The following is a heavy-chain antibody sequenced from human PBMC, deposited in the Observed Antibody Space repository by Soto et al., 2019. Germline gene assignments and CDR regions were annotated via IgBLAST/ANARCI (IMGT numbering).Heavy chain of an antibody. CDR1: GLPVSSNY. V-gene: IGHV3-66*01. CDR2: IYGDGST. J-gene: IGHJ4*02. Sequence: EVGLEESRGGLVQPGGSLRLSCAASGLPVSSNYMRWVRHAPGKGLEWVSVIYGDGSTYYADSVKGRFTISRDSSKNTVYLQMDSLRDEDTAVYYCASCHWNGPNDYWGQGTLVTVSS. D-gene: IGHD1-1*01. CDR3: ASCHWNGPNDY.